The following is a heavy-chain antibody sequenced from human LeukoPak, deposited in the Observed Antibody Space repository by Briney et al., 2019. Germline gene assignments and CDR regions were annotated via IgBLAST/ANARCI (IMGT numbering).Heavy chain of an antibody. V-gene: IGHV3-7*01. CDR2: IKEDGTRK. CDR1: GFTFSSHW. D-gene: IGHD3-22*01. CDR3: ARGAYYYED. Sequence: GGSLRLSCAASGFTFSSHWMTWVRQAPGKGLEWVANIKEDGTRKNYMDSVKGRFTISRDNAKNSLYLQMNSLRAEDTAVYYCARGAYYYEDWGQGTLVTVSS. J-gene: IGHJ4*02.